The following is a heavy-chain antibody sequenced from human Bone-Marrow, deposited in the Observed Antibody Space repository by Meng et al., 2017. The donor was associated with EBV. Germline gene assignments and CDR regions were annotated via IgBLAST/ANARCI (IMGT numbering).Heavy chain of an antibody. D-gene: IGHD5-18*01. CDR1: GASISSTTYY. CDR3: ATSYGYTSTY. V-gene: IGHV4-39*07. J-gene: IGHJ4*02. Sequence: QRRLQESGPGWVTPSETLSPTGSFSGASISSTTYYWGWIRQSPGKGLEWIGSMSYSSRTTSYNASLKTRVSISIDSSKNQFSLRLQSVTAADTAVYYCATSYGYTSTYWGPGTLVTVSS. CDR2: MSYSSRTT.